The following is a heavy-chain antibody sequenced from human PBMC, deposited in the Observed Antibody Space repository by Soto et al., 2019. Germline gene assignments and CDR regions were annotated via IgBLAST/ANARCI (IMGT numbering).Heavy chain of an antibody. Sequence: PGGSLRLSCAASGFTFSSYAMSWVRQAPGKGLEWVSAISGSGGSTYYADSVKGRFTISRDNSKNTLYLQMNSLRAEDTAVYYCITDPVTMIVVVPSSGWGQGNLVPVSS. CDR1: GFTFSSYA. CDR2: ISGSGGST. V-gene: IGHV3-23*01. J-gene: IGHJ4*02. D-gene: IGHD3-22*01. CDR3: ITDPVTMIVVVPSSG.